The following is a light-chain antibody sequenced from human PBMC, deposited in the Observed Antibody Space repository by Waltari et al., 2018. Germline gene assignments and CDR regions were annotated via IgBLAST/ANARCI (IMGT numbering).Light chain of an antibody. V-gene: IGLV2-18*02. CDR1: SSDVGRFTR. CDR3: SSYAGSSTVV. J-gene: IGLJ2*01. CDR2: EVS. Sequence: QSALPQPPSVSGSPGQSVTISCPGPSSDVGRFTRVSWYQHPPGTAPKVIVFEVSNRPSGVPDRFSGSKSGNTASLTISGLQAEDEGHYHCSSYAGSSTVVFGGGTKLTVL.